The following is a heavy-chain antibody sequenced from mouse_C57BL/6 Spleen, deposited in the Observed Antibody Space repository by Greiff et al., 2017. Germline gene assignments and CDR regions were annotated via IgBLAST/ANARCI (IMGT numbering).Heavy chain of an antibody. V-gene: IGHV5-4*01. CDR3: ARGDWDGDY. J-gene: IGHJ2*01. D-gene: IGHD4-1*01. CDR1: GFTFSSYA. Sequence: LVESGGGLVKPGGSLKLSCAASGFTFSSYAMSWVRQTPAKRLAWVATISDGGSYTYYPDNVKGRFTISRDKGKKNLYLQMSHLKSEDTAMYYCARGDWDGDYWGQGTTLTVSS. CDR2: ISDGGSYT.